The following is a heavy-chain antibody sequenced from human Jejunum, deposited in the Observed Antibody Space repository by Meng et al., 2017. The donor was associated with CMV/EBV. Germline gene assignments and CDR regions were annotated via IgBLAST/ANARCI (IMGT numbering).Heavy chain of an antibody. J-gene: IGHJ4*02. CDR3: ARDRNVPGNSELDY. CDR1: GYTFASYG. D-gene: IGHD6-19*01. CDR2: FVNNVDT. Sequence: QVHLLESGAEVKEPGASVRVSCEASGYTFASYGISWLRPAPGQGLEWMGWFVNNVDTYSAQKFQGRVTMTTDTHTSTAFMELRSLRSDDTAVYYCARDRNVPGNSELDYWGQGTLVTVSS. V-gene: IGHV1-18*01.